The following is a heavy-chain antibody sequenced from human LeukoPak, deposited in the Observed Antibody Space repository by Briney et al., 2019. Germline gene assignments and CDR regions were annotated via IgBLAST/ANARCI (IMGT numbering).Heavy chain of an antibody. D-gene: IGHD2-2*02. V-gene: IGHV3-7*05. CDR2: IKPDGSET. Sequence: GGSLRLSCAASGFTFSSYAMTWVRQPPGKGLEWVANIKPDGSETYCVDSVKGRFTISRDNAKNSLYLQMNSLRAEDTAVYYCARGGYKTTDYWGQGTLVTVSS. CDR3: ARGGYKTTDY. J-gene: IGHJ4*02. CDR1: GFTFSSYA.